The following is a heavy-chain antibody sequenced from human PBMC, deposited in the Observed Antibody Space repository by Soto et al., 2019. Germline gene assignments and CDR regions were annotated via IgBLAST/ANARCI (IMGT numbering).Heavy chain of an antibody. CDR1: GYTFTGYY. J-gene: IGHJ6*02. CDR3: ARSMLVARAQLVSPYYYYYGMDV. D-gene: IGHD6-13*01. Sequence: GASVKVSCKASGYTFTGYYMHWVRQAPGQGLEWMGWINPNSGGTNYAQKFQGRVTMTRDTSISTAYMELSRLRSDDTAVYYCARSMLVARAQLVSPYYYYYGMDVWGQGTTVTVSS. CDR2: INPNSGGT. V-gene: IGHV1-2*02.